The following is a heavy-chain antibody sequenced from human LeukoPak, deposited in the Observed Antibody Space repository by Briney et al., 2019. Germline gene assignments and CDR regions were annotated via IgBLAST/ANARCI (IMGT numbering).Heavy chain of an antibody. CDR1: GFTFSSYA. J-gene: IGHJ4*02. Sequence: GGSLRLSCAASGFTFSSYAMSWVRQAPGKGLEWVSAISGSGDSTYYADSVKGRFTISRDNSKNTLYLQMNSLRAEDTAVYYCAKDQGITIFWGAFDYWGQGTLVTVSS. D-gene: IGHD3-9*01. V-gene: IGHV3-23*01. CDR3: AKDQGITIFWGAFDY. CDR2: ISGSGDST.